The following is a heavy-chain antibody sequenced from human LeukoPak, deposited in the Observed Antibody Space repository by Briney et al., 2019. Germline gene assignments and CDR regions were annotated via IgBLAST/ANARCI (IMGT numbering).Heavy chain of an antibody. V-gene: IGHV1-2*02. CDR3: AREFRVVMTAFLDY. J-gene: IGHJ4*02. Sequence: PTASVKVSCKASGYTFTSYDINWVRQATGQGLEWMGWIKPNTGATHYSKRFQGRVTMTRDTSVSTAYMELTSLRSDDTAVYFCAREFRVVMTAFLDYWGQGTLVIVSS. D-gene: IGHD2-21*02. CDR2: IKPNTGAT. CDR1: GYTFTSYD.